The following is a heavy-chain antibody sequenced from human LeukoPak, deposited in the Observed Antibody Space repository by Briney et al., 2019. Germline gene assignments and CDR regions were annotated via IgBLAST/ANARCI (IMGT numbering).Heavy chain of an antibody. CDR1: GYTFTGYY. V-gene: IGHV1-2*02. J-gene: IGHJ6*03. CDR3: ARAVRRGHYYYMDV. D-gene: IGHD3-10*01. CDR2: IDPITGDS. Sequence: GASVKVSCKASGYTFTGYYMHWVRQAPGQGLEWMGWIDPITGDSNYAQNFQGRVTMTRDTSISTAYMELSRLRSDDTAVYYCARAVRRGHYYYMDVWGKGTTVIVSS.